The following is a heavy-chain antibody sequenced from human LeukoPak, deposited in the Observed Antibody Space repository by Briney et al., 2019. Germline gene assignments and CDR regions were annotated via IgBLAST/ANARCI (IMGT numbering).Heavy chain of an antibody. Sequence: SETLSLTCGVYGGSFSGYYWSWIRQPPGKGLEWIGEINHSGSTNYNPSLKSRVLISVDTSKNQFSLKLSSVTAADTAVYYCARGYDGSGYYYRNWYFDLWGRGTLVTVSS. CDR3: ARGYDGSGYYYRNWYFDL. CDR1: GGSFSGYY. D-gene: IGHD3-22*01. V-gene: IGHV4-34*01. CDR2: INHSGST. J-gene: IGHJ2*01.